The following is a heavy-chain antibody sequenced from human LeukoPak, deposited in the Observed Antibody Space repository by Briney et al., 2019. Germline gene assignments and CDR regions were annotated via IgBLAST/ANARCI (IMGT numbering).Heavy chain of an antibody. J-gene: IGHJ6*03. CDR1: GFTFSKYW. Sequence: GGSLRLSCAASGFTFSKYWMHWVRQAPGEGLVWVSRINSDGRSTNYADSVKGRFTISRDNAKNTLYLQMNSLRAEDTAVYYCAKEGFYCSGGSCYSFYYYYMDVWGKGTTVTVSS. D-gene: IGHD2-15*01. CDR2: INSDGRST. V-gene: IGHV3-74*01. CDR3: AKEGFYCSGGSCYSFYYYYMDV.